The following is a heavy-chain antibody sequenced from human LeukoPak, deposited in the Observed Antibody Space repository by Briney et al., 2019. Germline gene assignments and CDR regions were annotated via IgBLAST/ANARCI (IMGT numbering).Heavy chain of an antibody. Sequence: ASVKVSCKTSGGTFLSHTFSWVRQAPGHGLEWIGKITLVIETAKYAETFQGRVSIYTDKDTTTVYMDLSGLRPDDTADYYCARVNLRGSNYNWFDPWGQGTRVIVSS. CDR1: GGTFLSHT. J-gene: IGHJ5*02. D-gene: IGHD3-10*01. V-gene: IGHV1-69*08. CDR2: ITLVIETA. CDR3: ARVNLRGSNYNWFDP.